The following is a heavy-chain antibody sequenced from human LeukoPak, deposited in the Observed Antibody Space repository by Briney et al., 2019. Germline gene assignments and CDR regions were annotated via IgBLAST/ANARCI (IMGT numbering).Heavy chain of an antibody. CDR1: GFTFSTYE. Sequence: GGSLRLSCAASGFTFSTYEMNWVRQAPGKGLEWVSYISSGGSTMYYADSVKGRFTISRDNSKNTLYLRMNSLRAEDTAVYYCAKGPSPIVVVVAAGPLGYWGQGTLVTVSS. D-gene: IGHD2-15*01. V-gene: IGHV3-48*03. CDR3: AKGPSPIVVVVAAGPLGY. J-gene: IGHJ4*02. CDR2: ISSGGSTM.